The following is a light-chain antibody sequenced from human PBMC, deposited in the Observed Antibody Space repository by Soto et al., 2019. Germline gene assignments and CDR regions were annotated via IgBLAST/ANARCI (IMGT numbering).Light chain of an antibody. J-gene: IGKJ5*01. CDR2: DAS. V-gene: IGKV3-11*01. CDR3: QHRSKWPIT. CDR1: QSVSNY. Sequence: EIVLTQSPATLSLSPGEGATLSCRASQSVSNYLAWYQQKPGQAPRLLIYDASNRATGIPARFSGSGSGTDFTLTISSLETEDFAVYYCQHRSKWPITFDQGTRLEIK.